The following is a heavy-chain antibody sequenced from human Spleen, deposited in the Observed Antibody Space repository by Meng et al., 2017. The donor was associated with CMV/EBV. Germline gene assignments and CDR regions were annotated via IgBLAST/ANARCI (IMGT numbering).Heavy chain of an antibody. D-gene: IGHD3-16*01. Sequence: LSSAASDFTFSTSNMHWDRQAPGKGLEWVARITFDGDNEFYADSVKGRFAISGDNSMSTVYLQMNSLGAEDTAIYYCAKDWGGWFDPWGQGTLVTVSS. CDR2: ITFDGDNE. V-gene: IGHV3-30*09. J-gene: IGHJ5*02. CDR3: AKDWGGWFDP. CDR1: DFTFSTSN.